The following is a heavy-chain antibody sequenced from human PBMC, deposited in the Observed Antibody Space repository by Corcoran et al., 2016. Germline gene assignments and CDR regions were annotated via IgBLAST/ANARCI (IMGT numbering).Heavy chain of an antibody. CDR3: AKDHPTMGSIDV. V-gene: IGHV3-30*18. Sequence: QVQLVESGGGVVQPGRSRRLSCAASGFTFSSYGMHWVRQAPGKGLEWVAVISYDGSNKYYADSVKGRFTISRDNSKNTLYLQMNSLRAEDTAVYYCAKDHPTMGSIDVWGQGTTVTVSS. CDR2: ISYDGSNK. J-gene: IGHJ6*02. CDR1: GFTFSSYG. D-gene: IGHD1-26*01.